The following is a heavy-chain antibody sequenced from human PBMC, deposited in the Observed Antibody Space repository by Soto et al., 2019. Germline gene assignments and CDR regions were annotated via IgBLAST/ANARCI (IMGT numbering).Heavy chain of an antibody. Sequence: SLSCSASGFTFSSYDMHWVRQGTGKGLEWVSAIGTTGDTYYAGSVKGRFTISRENAKNSLYLQMNSLRAGDTAIYFCARAIGPTLFDYWGQGTLVTVSS. CDR2: IGTTGDT. CDR3: ARAIGPTLFDY. V-gene: IGHV3-13*04. D-gene: IGHD1-1*01. J-gene: IGHJ4*02. CDR1: GFTFSSYD.